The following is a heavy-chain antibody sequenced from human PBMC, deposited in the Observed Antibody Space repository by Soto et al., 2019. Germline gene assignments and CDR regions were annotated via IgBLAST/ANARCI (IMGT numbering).Heavy chain of an antibody. CDR2: IRTSGGNT. J-gene: IGHJ6*02. V-gene: IGHV3-23*01. CDR3: ARVLRVPPPHDYGMDV. CDR1: GFTFSSYV. D-gene: IGHD3-10*01. Sequence: GGSLRLSCAASGFTFSSYVMNWVRQAPGKGLEWVSGIRTSGGNTYYADSVEGRFTISRDNSKNTLYLQMNSLRAEDTAVYYFARVLRVPPPHDYGMDVWGQGTTVTVSS.